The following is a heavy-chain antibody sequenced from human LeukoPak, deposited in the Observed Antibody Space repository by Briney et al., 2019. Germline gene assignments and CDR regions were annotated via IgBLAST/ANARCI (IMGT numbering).Heavy chain of an antibody. CDR1: GGTFSISA. J-gene: IGHJ3*02. V-gene: IGHV1-18*01. CDR3: ARDPTYYYDSSGPMRVGAFDI. D-gene: IGHD3-22*01. CDR2: ISAYNGNT. Sequence: ASVKVSCKASGGTFSISATSWVRQAPGQGLEWMGWISAYNGNTNYAQKLQGRVTMTTDTSTSTAYMELRSLRSDDTAVYYCARDPTYYYDSSGPMRVGAFDIWGQGTMVTVSS.